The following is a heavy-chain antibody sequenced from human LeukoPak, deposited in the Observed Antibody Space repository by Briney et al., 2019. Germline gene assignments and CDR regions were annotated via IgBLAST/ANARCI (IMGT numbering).Heavy chain of an antibody. CDR1: GFTFSSYP. D-gene: IGHD2-2*01. CDR3: AARPRMPPRFDF. J-gene: IGHJ4*02. CDR2: ISNGGGSA. Sequence: GGSLRLSCVGSGFTFSSYPMSWVRQAPGKGLQWVSAISNGGGSAYYADSVKGRFTISRDNSKSTLYLQMDSLRAEDTAIYYCAARPRMPPRFDFWGQGTLVTVSS. V-gene: IGHV3-23*01.